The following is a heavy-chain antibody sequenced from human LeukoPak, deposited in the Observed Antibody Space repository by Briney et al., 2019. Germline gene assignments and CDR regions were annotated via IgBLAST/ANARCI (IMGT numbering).Heavy chain of an antibody. CDR2: IGIDGSST. J-gene: IGHJ4*02. D-gene: IGHD5-24*01. Sequence: GGSLRLSCAASGFTFIRSWMHWVRQAPGKGLVWVSRIGIDGSSTTYADSVRGRFTISRDNAKNTLYLQMNSLRAEGTAVYHCARGRDGYNYDFESWGQGTLVTVSS. V-gene: IGHV3-74*01. CDR3: ARGRDGYNYDFES. CDR1: GFTFIRSW.